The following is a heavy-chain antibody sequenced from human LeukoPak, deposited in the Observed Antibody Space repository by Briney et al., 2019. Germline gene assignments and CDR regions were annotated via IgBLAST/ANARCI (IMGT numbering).Heavy chain of an antibody. V-gene: IGHV4-59*08. CDR1: GGSISSYY. J-gene: IGHJ4*02. CDR3: ARQPPYYDFWSGYYYFDN. CDR2: IYYSGST. D-gene: IGHD3-3*01. Sequence: SETLSLTCTVSGGSISSYYWSWIRQPPGKGLEWIGYIYYSGSTNYNPSLKSRVTISVDTSKNQFSLKLSSVTAADTAVYYCARQPPYYDFWSGYYYFDNWGQGTLVTVSS.